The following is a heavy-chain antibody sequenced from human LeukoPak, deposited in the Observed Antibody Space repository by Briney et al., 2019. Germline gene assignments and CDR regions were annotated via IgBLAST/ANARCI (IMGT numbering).Heavy chain of an antibody. V-gene: IGHV3-23*01. CDR1: GFRFSSYA. Sequence: QPGGSLRLACAASGFRFSSYAMSWVRQAPGKGLEWVSAISGSGVSTYYADSVEGRFTVSRDNAKNSLFLQMNSLRAEDTAVYYCARWDYDFWSGYYSGDAFDIWGQGTMVTVSS. J-gene: IGHJ3*02. CDR3: ARWDYDFWSGYYSGDAFDI. D-gene: IGHD3-3*01. CDR2: ISGSGVST.